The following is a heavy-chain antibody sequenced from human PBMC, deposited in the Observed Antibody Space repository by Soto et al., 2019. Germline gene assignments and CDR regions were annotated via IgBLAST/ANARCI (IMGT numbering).Heavy chain of an antibody. D-gene: IGHD3-3*01. CDR2: INHSGST. V-gene: IGHV4-34*01. CDR1: GGSFSGYY. J-gene: IGHJ5*02. CDR3: AREIFGVVISWFDP. Sequence: SETLSLTCAVYGGSFSGYYWSWIRQPPGKGLEWIGEINHSGSTNYNPSLKSRVTISVDTSKNQFSLKLSSVTAADTAVYYCAREIFGVVISWFDPWGQGTLVTVS.